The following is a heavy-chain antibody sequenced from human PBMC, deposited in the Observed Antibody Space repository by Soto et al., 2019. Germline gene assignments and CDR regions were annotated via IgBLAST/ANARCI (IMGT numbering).Heavy chain of an antibody. D-gene: IGHD4-17*01. CDR1: GYTFTSYA. CDR3: ARDLSYGEFDY. Sequence: ASVKVSCKASGYTFTSYAMHWVRQAPGQRLEWMGWINAGNGNTKYAQKLQGRVTMTTDTSTSTAYMELRSLRSDDTAVYYCARDLSYGEFDYWGQGTLVTVSS. V-gene: IGHV1-3*01. J-gene: IGHJ4*02. CDR2: INAGNGNT.